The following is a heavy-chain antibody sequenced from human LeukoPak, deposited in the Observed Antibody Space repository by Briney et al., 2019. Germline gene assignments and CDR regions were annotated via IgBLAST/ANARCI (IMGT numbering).Heavy chain of an antibody. CDR2: IYHSGST. V-gene: IGHV4-4*02. J-gene: IGHJ5*02. Sequence: SETLSLTCAVSGGSISSSNWWSWVRQPPGKGLEWIGEIYHSGSTNYNPSLKSRVTISVDKSKNQFSLKLSSVTAADTAVYYCARRGSVLLWFGELQYWFDPWGQGTLVTVSS. D-gene: IGHD3-10*01. CDR3: ARRGSVLLWFGELQYWFDP. CDR1: GGSISSSNW.